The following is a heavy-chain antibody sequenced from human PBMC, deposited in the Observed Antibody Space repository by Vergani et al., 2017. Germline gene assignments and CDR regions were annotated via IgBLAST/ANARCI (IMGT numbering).Heavy chain of an antibody. CDR3: AKVCGSTSCPYGGGAFDV. J-gene: IGHJ3*01. Sequence: QLLESGGGLIQPGGSLRLSCAASGFTFNSYAMTWFRQALGKGRYWVSGINNNGGSTSYADSVKGRFTISRDNSKNTLYLQMTDLRAEDTATYYCAKVCGSTSCPYGGGAFDVWGHGTMVTVSS. V-gene: IGHV3-23*01. CDR1: GFTFNSYA. D-gene: IGHD2-2*01. CDR2: INNNGGST.